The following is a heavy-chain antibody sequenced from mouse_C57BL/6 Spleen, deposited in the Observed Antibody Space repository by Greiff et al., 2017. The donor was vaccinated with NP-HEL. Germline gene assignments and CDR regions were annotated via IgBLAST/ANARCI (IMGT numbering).Heavy chain of an antibody. CDR1: GFTFSSYA. Sequence: EVMLVESGEGLVKPGGSLKLSCAASGFTFSSYAMSWVRQTPEKRLEWVATISDGGSYTYYPDNVKGRFTISRDNAKNDLYLQMSHLKSEDTAMYYCARDPFTTLYFDYWGQGTTLTVSS. CDR3: ARDPFTTLYFDY. CDR2: ISDGGSYT. J-gene: IGHJ2*01. V-gene: IGHV5-4*01. D-gene: IGHD1-1*01.